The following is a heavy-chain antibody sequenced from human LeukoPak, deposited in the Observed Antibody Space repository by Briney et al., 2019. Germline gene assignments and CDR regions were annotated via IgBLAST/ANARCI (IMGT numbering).Heavy chain of an antibody. CDR1: GFTFSSYA. J-gene: IGHJ4*02. CDR3: AKARSTYCSGGGCYSCGLDS. Sequence: SGGSLRLSCAASGFTFSSYAMDWVRQAPGKGLEWVSAISGSGGSTYYADSVKGRFTTSRDNSKNTMYLQMNSLRADDTAVYYCAKARSTYCSGGGCYSCGLDSWGQGTLVTVSS. D-gene: IGHD2-15*01. CDR2: ISGSGGST. V-gene: IGHV3-23*01.